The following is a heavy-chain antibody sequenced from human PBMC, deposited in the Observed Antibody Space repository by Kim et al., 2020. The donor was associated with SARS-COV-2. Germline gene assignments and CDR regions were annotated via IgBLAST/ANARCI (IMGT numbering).Heavy chain of an antibody. D-gene: IGHD6-25*01. J-gene: IGHJ4*02. Sequence: GGSLRLSCAASGFTFSGYWMSWVRQAPGKGLEWVANMKQDGSEKYYVDSVKGRFTISRDNTKNSLYLQMNSLRAEDTAVYYCARGRPLSYWGQGTLVTVS. V-gene: IGHV3-7*04. CDR2: MKQDGSEK. CDR1: GFTFSGYW. CDR3: ARGRPLSY.